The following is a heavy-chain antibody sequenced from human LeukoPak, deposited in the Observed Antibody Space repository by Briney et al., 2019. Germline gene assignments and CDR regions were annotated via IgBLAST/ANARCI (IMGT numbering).Heavy chain of an antibody. CDR2: INHSGST. D-gene: IGHD1-26*01. CDR1: GGSFSGYY. J-gene: IGHJ4*02. CDR3: ARLYSGRGAFDY. Sequence: PSETLSLTCAVYGGSFSGYYWSWIRQPPGKGLEWIGEINHSGSTNYNPSLKSRVTTSVDTSKNQFSLKLSSVTAADTAVYYCARLYSGRGAFDYWGQGTLVTVSS. V-gene: IGHV4-34*01.